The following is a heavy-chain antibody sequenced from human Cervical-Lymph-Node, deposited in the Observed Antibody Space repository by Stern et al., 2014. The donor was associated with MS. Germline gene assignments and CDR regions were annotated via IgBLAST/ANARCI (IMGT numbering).Heavy chain of an antibody. CDR2: IIPIFGAA. J-gene: IGHJ4*02. Sequence: VQLVQSGAEVKKPGSSVKVSCNASGGTFSSYAFTWVRQAPGQGLEWMGGIIPIFGAANYAQKFQGRVTITADESTSTAYMELSSLRSEDTAVYYCARGRSSGRAPESFDYWGQGTLVTVSS. D-gene: IGHD6-19*01. CDR1: GGTFSSYA. V-gene: IGHV1-69*01. CDR3: ARGRSSGRAPESFDY.